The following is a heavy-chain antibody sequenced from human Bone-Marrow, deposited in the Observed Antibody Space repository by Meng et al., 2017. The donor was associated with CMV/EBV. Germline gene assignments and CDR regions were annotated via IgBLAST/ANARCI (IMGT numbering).Heavy chain of an antibody. J-gene: IGHJ4*02. CDR2: ISWDGRVT. CDR1: GFTLSDFP. Sequence: GESLKISCEFSGFTLSDFPMHWIRQAPGKGLEWVAVISWDGRVTKYADSVKGRFTISRDDYKNTVFLQTNRLRLDDTALYYCARDPIKGAPDHLDYWGQGTLVTVSS. CDR3: ARDPIKGAPDHLDY. V-gene: IGHV3-30*04. D-gene: IGHD3-16*01.